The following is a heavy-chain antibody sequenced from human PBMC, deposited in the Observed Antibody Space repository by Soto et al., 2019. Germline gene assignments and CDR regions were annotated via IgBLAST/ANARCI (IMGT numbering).Heavy chain of an antibody. CDR3: ARESRKNYYDSSGYLAYNWFDP. D-gene: IGHD3-22*01. J-gene: IGHJ5*02. Sequence: GGSLRLSCAASGFTFSNYWMSWFRQAPGKGLEWVANIKEDGSEKYYVDSVKGRFTISRDNAKSTLYLQMNSLRAEDTAVYYCARESRKNYYDSSGYLAYNWFDPWGQGTLVTVSS. CDR1: GFTFSNYW. CDR2: IKEDGSEK. V-gene: IGHV3-7*01.